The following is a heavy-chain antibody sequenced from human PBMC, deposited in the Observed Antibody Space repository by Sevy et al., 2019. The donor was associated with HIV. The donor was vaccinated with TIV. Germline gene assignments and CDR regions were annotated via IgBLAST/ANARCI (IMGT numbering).Heavy chain of an antibody. Sequence: GGSLRLSCAASGFTFSSYSMNWVRQAPGKGLECVSYISSSSSTIYYADSVKGRFTISRDNAKNSLYLQMNSLRDEDTAVYYCARGFGYYYDSSGFAVCDYWGQGTLVTVSS. CDR3: ARGFGYYYDSSGFAVCDY. CDR1: GFTFSSYS. J-gene: IGHJ4*02. V-gene: IGHV3-48*02. D-gene: IGHD3-22*01. CDR2: ISSSSSTI.